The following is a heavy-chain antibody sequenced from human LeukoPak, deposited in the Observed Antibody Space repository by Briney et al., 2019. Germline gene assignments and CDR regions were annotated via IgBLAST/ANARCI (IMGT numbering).Heavy chain of an antibody. J-gene: IGHJ4*02. D-gene: IGHD3-22*01. CDR1: GFTFSSYG. CDR3: ARGRITMIKGYFDY. Sequence: PGGSLRLSCAASGFTFSSYGMHWVRQAPGKGLEWVAVISYDGSNKYYADSVKGRFTISRDNSKNTLYLQMNSLRAEDTAVYYCARGRITMIKGYFDYWGQGTLVTVSS. CDR2: ISYDGSNK. V-gene: IGHV3-30*03.